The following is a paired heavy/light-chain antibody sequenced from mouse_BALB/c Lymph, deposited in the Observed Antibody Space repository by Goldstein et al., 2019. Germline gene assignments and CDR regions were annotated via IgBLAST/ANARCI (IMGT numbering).Heavy chain of an antibody. J-gene: IGHJ2*01. CDR3: ARGDYDDFFDY. D-gene: IGHD2-4*01. CDR2: INPNNGGT. Sequence: EVQLQQSGPELVKPGASVKISCKTSGYTFTEYTMHWVKQSHGKSLEWIGGINPNNGGTRYYQKFKGKATLTVDKSSSTAYMELRSLTSEDSAVYYCARGDYDDFFDYWGQGTTLTVSS. V-gene: IGHV1-18*01. CDR1: GYTFTEYT.
Light chain of an antibody. J-gene: IGKJ5*01. CDR1: QDINKY. V-gene: IGKV19-93*01. CDR2: YTS. CDR3: LQYDNLLT. Sequence: DIQMTQSPSSLSASLGGKVTITCKASQDINKYIAWYQHKPGKGPRLLIHYTSTLQPGIPSRFSGSGSGRDYSFSISNLEPEDIATYYCLQYDNLLTFGAGTKLEL.